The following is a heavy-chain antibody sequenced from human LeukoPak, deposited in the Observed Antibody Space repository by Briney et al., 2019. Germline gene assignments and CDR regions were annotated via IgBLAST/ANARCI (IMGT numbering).Heavy chain of an antibody. V-gene: IGHV3-66*01. J-gene: IGHJ4*02. CDR1: GFTVSSNY. CDR2: IYSGGST. Sequence: PGRSLRLSCAASGFTVSSNYMTWVRQAPGKGLEWVSDIYSGGSTYYADSVKGRFTISRDNSKNTLYLQMNSLRAEDTAMYYCARDVPKVGAAAGVWGQGTLVTVSS. D-gene: IGHD6-13*01. CDR3: ARDVPKVGAAAGV.